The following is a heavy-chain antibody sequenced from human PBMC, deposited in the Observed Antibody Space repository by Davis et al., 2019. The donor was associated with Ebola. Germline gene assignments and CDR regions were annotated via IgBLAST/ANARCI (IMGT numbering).Heavy chain of an antibody. CDR2: IYYDVNT. CDR1: GASISSHY. Sequence: SETLSLTCTVSGASISSHYWSWIRQSPGMGLEWIGHIYYDVNTKYSPSLKSRVTISSDTFKNQFSLKLTSVTAADTAVYYCARGRDGYNFGFDYWGQGTLVTVSS. D-gene: IGHD5-24*01. CDR3: ARGRDGYNFGFDY. J-gene: IGHJ4*02. V-gene: IGHV4-59*11.